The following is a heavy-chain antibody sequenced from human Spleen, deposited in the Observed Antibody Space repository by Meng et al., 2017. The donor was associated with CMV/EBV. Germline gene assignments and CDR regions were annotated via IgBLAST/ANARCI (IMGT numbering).Heavy chain of an antibody. Sequence: SGYTFTGYYMHWVRQAPGQGLEWMGRINPNSGGTNYAQKFQGRVTMTRDTSISTAYMELSRLRSDDTVVYYCARVRLITMVRGVFDYWGQGTLVTVSS. CDR1: GYTFTGYY. CDR3: ARVRLITMVRGVFDY. J-gene: IGHJ4*02. D-gene: IGHD3-10*01. V-gene: IGHV1-2*05. CDR2: INPNSGGT.